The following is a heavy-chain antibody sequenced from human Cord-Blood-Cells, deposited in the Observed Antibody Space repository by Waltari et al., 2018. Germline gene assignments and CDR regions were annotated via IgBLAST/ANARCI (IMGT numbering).Heavy chain of an antibody. CDR3: ARDKYSSSWFDY. Sequence: EVQLVESGGGLVKPGGSLRLSCAASGFTFSSYSMNWVRQAPGKGLEWVSSISSSSSYIYYADSVKGRFTISRDNAKNSLYLQMNSLRAEDTAVCYCARDKYSSSWFDYWGQGTLVTVSS. CDR2: ISSSSSYI. J-gene: IGHJ4*02. D-gene: IGHD6-13*01. V-gene: IGHV3-21*01. CDR1: GFTFSSYS.